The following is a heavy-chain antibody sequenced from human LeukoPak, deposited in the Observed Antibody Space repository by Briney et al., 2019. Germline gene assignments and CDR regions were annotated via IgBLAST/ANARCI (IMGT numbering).Heavy chain of an antibody. CDR2: IYYSGST. V-gene: IGHV4-39*07. CDR3: ARDGTAAESPQIDY. CDR1: GGSISSSSYY. J-gene: IGHJ4*02. D-gene: IGHD6-13*01. Sequence: SETLSLTCTVSGGSISSSSYYWGWIRQPPGKGLEWIGSIYYSGSTYYNPSLKSRVTISVDTSKNQFSLKLSSVTAADTAVYYCARDGTAAESPQIDYWGQGTLVTVSS.